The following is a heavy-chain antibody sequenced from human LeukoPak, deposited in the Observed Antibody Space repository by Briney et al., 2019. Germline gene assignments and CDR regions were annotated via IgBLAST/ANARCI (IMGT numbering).Heavy chain of an antibody. Sequence: PGGSLRLSCAASGFTFSSYSMNWVRQAPGKGLEWVSYISSSSSTIYYADSVKGRFTISRENAKNSLYLQMNSLRAGDTAVYYCARGGYDSSGYYYGLSHWGQGTLVTVSS. CDR2: ISSSSSTI. V-gene: IGHV3-48*01. CDR1: GFTFSSYS. CDR3: ARGGYDSSGYYYGLSH. D-gene: IGHD3-22*01. J-gene: IGHJ4*02.